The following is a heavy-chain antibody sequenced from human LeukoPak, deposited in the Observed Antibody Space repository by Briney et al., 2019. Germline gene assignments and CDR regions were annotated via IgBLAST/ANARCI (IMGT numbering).Heavy chain of an antibody. CDR2: IYYSGSA. CDR1: GGSISSYY. J-gene: IGHJ4*02. V-gene: IGHV4-59*01. D-gene: IGHD3-10*01. Sequence: PSETLSLTCTVSGGSISSYYWSWIRQPPGKGLEWIGYIYYSGSANYNPSLKSRVTISVDTSKNQFSLKLSSVTAADTAVYYCARYDGSGSYFDYWGQGTLVTVSS. CDR3: ARYDGSGSYFDY.